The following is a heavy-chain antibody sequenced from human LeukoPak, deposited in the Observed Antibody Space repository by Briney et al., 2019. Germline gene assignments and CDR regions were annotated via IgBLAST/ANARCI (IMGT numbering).Heavy chain of an antibody. CDR2: ISYDGSNK. CDR3: ARDAGRSGYEFFDY. J-gene: IGHJ4*02. Sequence: GGSLRLSCAASGFTFSSYAMHWVRQAPGKGLEWVAVISYDGSNKYYADSVKGRFTISRDNSKDTLYLQMNSLRAEDTAVYYCARDAGRSGYEFFDYWGQGTPVTVSS. V-gene: IGHV3-30*04. D-gene: IGHD5-12*01. CDR1: GFTFSSYA.